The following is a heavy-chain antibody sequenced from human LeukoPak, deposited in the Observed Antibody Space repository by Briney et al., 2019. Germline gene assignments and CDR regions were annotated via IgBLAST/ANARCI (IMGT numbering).Heavy chain of an antibody. V-gene: IGHV3-48*01. J-gene: IGHJ6*02. D-gene: IGHD3-22*01. Sequence: GGSLRLSCAASGFTFSSYSMNWVRQAPGKGLEWVSYISSSSTIYYADSVKGRFTISRDNAKNSLYLQMNSLRAEDTAVYYCARERYYYDSSGYSSGRDYYYYYGMDVWGQGTTVTVSS. CDR3: ARERYYYDSSGYSSGRDYYYYYGMDV. CDR2: ISSSSTI. CDR1: GFTFSSYS.